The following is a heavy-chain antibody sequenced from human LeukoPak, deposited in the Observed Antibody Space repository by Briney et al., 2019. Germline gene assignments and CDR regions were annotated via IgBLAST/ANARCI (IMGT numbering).Heavy chain of an antibody. J-gene: IGHJ6*03. D-gene: IGHD2-15*01. CDR3: ARGYCSGGSCYSYYYYNYMDV. V-gene: IGHV4-34*01. CDR2: INHRGST. Sequence: SETLSLTCGIHGGSFSGYYWSWIRQTPQKGLEWLGEINHRGSTNHNPSLKSRVTLSVDTSKNQFSLKLSSVTAADTAVYYCARGYCSGGSCYSYYYYNYMDVWGKGTTVTVSS. CDR1: GGSFSGYY.